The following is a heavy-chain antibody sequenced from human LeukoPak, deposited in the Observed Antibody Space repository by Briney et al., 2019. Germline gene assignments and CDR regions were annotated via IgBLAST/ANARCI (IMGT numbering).Heavy chain of an antibody. CDR3: AIAHDYGDYVGAFDI. CDR1: GGSISSGGYY. D-gene: IGHD4-17*01. CDR2: IYYSGST. V-gene: IGHV4-31*03. J-gene: IGHJ3*02. Sequence: SETLSLTCTVSGGSISSGGYYWSWIRQHPGKGQEWIGYIYYSGSTYYNPSLKSRVTISVDTSKNQFSLKLSSVTAADTAVYYCAIAHDYGDYVGAFDIWGQGTMVTVSS.